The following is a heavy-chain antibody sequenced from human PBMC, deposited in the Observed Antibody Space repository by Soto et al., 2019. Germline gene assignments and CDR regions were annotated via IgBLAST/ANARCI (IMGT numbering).Heavy chain of an antibody. Sequence: QVQLQQWGAGLLKPSETLSLTCAVYGGSFSGYYWTWIRQPPGTGLERIGEINHSGSTNYNPSLNSRVTISVDTSKIQFSLKLTSVTAEYTAVYYCARDKITGLFDYWGQGTLVTVSS. CDR3: ARDKITGLFDY. J-gene: IGHJ4*02. CDR1: GGSFSGYY. D-gene: IGHD2-8*02. CDR2: INHSGST. V-gene: IGHV4-34*01.